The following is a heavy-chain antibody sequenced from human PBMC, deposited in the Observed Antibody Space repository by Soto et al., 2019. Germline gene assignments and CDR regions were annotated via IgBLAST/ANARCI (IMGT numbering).Heavy chain of an antibody. Sequence: VAVISYDGSNKYYADSVKGRFTISRDNSKNTLYLQMNSLRAEDTAVYYCARDPEISGYYYYYYGMDVWGQGTTVTVSS. CDR3: ARDPEISGYYYYYYGMDV. D-gene: IGHD5-12*01. CDR2: ISYDGSNK. J-gene: IGHJ6*02. V-gene: IGHV3-30-3*01.